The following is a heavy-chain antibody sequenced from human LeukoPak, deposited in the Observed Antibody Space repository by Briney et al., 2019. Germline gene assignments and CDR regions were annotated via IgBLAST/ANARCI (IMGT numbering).Heavy chain of an antibody. CDR1: GGTFSSYA. J-gene: IGHJ4*02. D-gene: IGHD2-2*01. CDR3: ATTPSTDCSSTSCYGFEY. V-gene: IGHV1-69*04. Sequence: SVKVSCKASGGTFSSYAISWVRQAPGQGLEWMGRIIPILGIANYAQKFQGRVTITADKSTSTAYMELSSLRSEDTAVYYCATTPSTDCSSTSCYGFEYWGQGTLVTVSS. CDR2: IIPILGIA.